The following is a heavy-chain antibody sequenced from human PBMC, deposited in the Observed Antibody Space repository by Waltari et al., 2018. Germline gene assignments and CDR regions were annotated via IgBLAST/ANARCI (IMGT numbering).Heavy chain of an antibody. V-gene: IGHV3-7*03. CDR2: INHDGSEK. Sequence: EVQLVESGGGLVQPGGSLRLSCDVSGFRFSSYWMTWVRQGPGKGLEWVANINHDGSEKYYVDSVKGRFTISRDNTKSSLFLQMNSLRAEDTAVYYCATYRWLGYWGQGSLVTVSS. CDR1: GFRFSSYW. J-gene: IGHJ4*02. D-gene: IGHD3-10*01. CDR3: ATYRWLGY.